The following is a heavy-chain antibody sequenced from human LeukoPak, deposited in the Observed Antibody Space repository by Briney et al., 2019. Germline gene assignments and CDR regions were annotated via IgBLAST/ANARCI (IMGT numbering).Heavy chain of an antibody. V-gene: IGHV1-18*01. D-gene: IGHD2-15*01. Sequence: ASVKVSCKASGYTFTSYGISWVRQAPGQGLEWMGWISAYNGNTNYAQKLQGRVTMTTDTSTSTACMELRSLRSDDTAVYYCARRHGRCSDGSCYYPDYWGQGTLVTVSS. CDR2: ISAYNGNT. CDR1: GYTFTSYG. J-gene: IGHJ4*02. CDR3: ARRHGRCSDGSCYYPDY.